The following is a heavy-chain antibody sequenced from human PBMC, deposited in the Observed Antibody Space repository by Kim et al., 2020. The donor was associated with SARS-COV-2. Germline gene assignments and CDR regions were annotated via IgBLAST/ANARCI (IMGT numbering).Heavy chain of an antibody. Sequence: PSLKSRVTISVDTSKNQFSLKLSSVTAADTAVYYCARASKYEVVPASFDYWGQGTLVTVSS. J-gene: IGHJ4*02. CDR3: ARASKYEVVPASFDY. V-gene: IGHV4-34*01. D-gene: IGHD2-2*01.